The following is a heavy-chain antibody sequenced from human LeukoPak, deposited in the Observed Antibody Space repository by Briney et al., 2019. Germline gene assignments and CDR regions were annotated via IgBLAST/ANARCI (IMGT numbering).Heavy chain of an antibody. Sequence: SETLSLTCAVYGGSFSGYYWSWIRQPPGEGLEWIGEINHSGSTNYNPSLKSRVTISVDTSKNQFSLKLSSVTAADTAVYYCARRGGSGSWYNWFDPWGQGTLVTVSS. J-gene: IGHJ5*02. CDR3: ARRGGSGSWYNWFDP. CDR2: INHSGST. CDR1: GGSFSGYY. D-gene: IGHD3-10*01. V-gene: IGHV4-34*01.